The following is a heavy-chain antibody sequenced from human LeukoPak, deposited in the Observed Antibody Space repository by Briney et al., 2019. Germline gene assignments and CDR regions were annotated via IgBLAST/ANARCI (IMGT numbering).Heavy chain of an antibody. CDR3: ARDGEMTTKLYYFDC. Sequence: ASVTVSCKASGYTFTSYYMHWVRQAPGQGLEWMGIINPNSGSISYAQKFQGRVTMTRDTSTSTVYMELSSLRSEDTAVYYCARDGEMTTKLYYFDCWGQGTLGTVSS. CDR1: GYTFTSYY. CDR2: INPNSGSI. J-gene: IGHJ4*02. V-gene: IGHV1-46*01. D-gene: IGHD5-24*01.